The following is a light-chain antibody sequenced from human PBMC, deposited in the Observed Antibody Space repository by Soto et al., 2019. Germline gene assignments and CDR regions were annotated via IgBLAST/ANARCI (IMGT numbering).Light chain of an antibody. J-gene: IGKJ1*01. CDR2: GVY. CDR1: XSVHSSY. V-gene: IGKV3D-20*02. CDR3: KQRSSWQWT. Sequence: SXSVHSSYLAWYQKKPGQDNRIIIYGVYSRATGIKASFSGSGSGTDFTLTITSIEPEDFAVYYCKQRSSWQWTLGNGHKVDIK.